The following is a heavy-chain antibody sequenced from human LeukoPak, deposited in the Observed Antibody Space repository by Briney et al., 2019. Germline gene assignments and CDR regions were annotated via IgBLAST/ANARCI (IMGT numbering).Heavy chain of an antibody. Sequence: PSETLSLTCTVSGGSISSGDYYWSWIRQPPGKGLEWIGYIYYSGSTYYNPSLKSRVTISVDTSKNQFSLKLSSVTAADTAVYYCARVPHYYDSSSLDYWGQGTLVTVSS. J-gene: IGHJ4*02. V-gene: IGHV4-30-4*08. CDR3: ARVPHYYDSSSLDY. CDR2: IYYSGST. CDR1: GGSISSGDYY. D-gene: IGHD3-22*01.